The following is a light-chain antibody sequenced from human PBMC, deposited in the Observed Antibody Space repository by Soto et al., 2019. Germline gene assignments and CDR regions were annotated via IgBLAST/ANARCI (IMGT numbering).Light chain of an antibody. Sequence: DLQMTQSPSSLSASVGDRVTITCQASQDIRNYLNWYRQKPGKAPKLLIYDASNLEAGVPSRFSGSGSGTDFTFTISSLQPEDVATYYCQQYDNLPLTFGGGTKVEIK. J-gene: IGKJ4*01. CDR3: QQYDNLPLT. CDR1: QDIRNY. CDR2: DAS. V-gene: IGKV1-33*01.